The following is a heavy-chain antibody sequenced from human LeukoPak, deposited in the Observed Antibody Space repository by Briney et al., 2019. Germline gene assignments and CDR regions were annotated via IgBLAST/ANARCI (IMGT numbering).Heavy chain of an antibody. V-gene: IGHV3-72*01. Sequence: PGGSLRLSCAASGFTFSEHYMDWVRQAPGKGLEWVGRTRDKGSSYTTEYAASVKGRFSISRDDSKNSLFLQMNSLKTEDTAVYYCARVKGNTWSSRHLDYWGQGTLVTVSS. CDR2: TRDKGSSYTT. CDR1: GFTFSEHY. CDR3: ARVKGNTWSSRHLDY. D-gene: IGHD6-13*01. J-gene: IGHJ4*02.